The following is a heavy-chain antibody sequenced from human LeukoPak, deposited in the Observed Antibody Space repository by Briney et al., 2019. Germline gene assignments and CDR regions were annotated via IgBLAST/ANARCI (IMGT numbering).Heavy chain of an antibody. CDR2: INHSGSA. CDR3: ARVDNY. D-gene: IGHD3-9*01. J-gene: IGHJ4*02. CDR1: GGSFSGYY. V-gene: IGHV4-34*01. Sequence: SETLSLSCAVYGGSFSGYYWSWLRQPPGKGLEWIGEINHSGSANYNPYLKSRVTISVDTSKNQFSLKVSSVTAADTAVYYCARVDNYWGRETLVTVSS.